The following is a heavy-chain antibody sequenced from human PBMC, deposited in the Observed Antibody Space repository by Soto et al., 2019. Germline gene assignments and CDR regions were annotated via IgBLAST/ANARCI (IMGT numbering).Heavy chain of an antibody. V-gene: IGHV2-5*02. CDR2: IYWDDDK. J-gene: IGHJ4*02. CDR3: ARRSVQGDFHY. Sequence: QITLKESGPPLVKPTQTLTLTCTFSGFSLSTSGVGVGWIRQPPGKALEWLALIYWDDDKRYSPSLKSRLTITKDTSKNQVVLTMTNMDPVDTATYYCARRSVQGDFHYWGQGTLVTVSS. CDR1: GFSLSTSGVG.